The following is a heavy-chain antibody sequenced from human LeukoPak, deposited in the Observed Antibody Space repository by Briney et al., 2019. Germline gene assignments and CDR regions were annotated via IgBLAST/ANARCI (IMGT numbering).Heavy chain of an antibody. J-gene: IGHJ4*02. CDR3: ATTMVQGVIIYPFDY. CDR1: GFTFSSYG. Sequence: GGSLRLSCAASGFTFSSYGVHWVRQAPGKGLEWVAVISYDGSNKYYADSVKGRFTISRDNSKNTLYLQMNSLRAEDTAVYYCATTMVQGVIIYPFDYWGQGTLVTVPS. V-gene: IGHV3-30*03. D-gene: IGHD3-10*01. CDR2: ISYDGSNK.